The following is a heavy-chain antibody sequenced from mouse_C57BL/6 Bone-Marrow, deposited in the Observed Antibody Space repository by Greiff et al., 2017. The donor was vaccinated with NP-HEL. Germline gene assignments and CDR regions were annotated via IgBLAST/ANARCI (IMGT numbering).Heavy chain of an antibody. CDR1: GYTFTSYW. Sequence: QVQLQHPGAELVKPGASVKMSCKASGYTFTSYWITWVKQRPGQGLEWIGDIYPGSGSTNYNEKFKSKATLTVDTSSSTAYMQLSSLTSEDSAVYYCARRTAQATSLDYWGQGTTLTVSS. CDR2: IYPGSGST. CDR3: ARRTAQATSLDY. D-gene: IGHD3-2*02. V-gene: IGHV1-55*01. J-gene: IGHJ2*01.